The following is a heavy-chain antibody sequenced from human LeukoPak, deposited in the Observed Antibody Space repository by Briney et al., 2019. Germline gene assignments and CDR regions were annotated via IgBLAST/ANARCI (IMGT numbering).Heavy chain of an antibody. Sequence: PSETLSLTCAVYGGSFSGYYWSWIRQPPGKGLEWIGEINHSGSTNYNPSLKSRVTISVDTSKNQFSLKLSSVTAADTAVYYCARAHYDILTGYSFDYWGQGTLVTVCS. D-gene: IGHD3-9*01. V-gene: IGHV4-34*01. J-gene: IGHJ4*02. CDR2: INHSGST. CDR1: GGSFSGYY. CDR3: ARAHYDILTGYSFDY.